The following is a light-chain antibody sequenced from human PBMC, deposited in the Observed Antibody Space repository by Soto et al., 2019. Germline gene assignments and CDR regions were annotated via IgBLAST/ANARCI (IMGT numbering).Light chain of an antibody. Sequence: QSALTQPPSASGSPGQSVTISCTGTSSDVGGYIFVSWYQQHPGKAPKLMIYDVNKRPSGVPDRFSGSKSDNTASLTVSGLQAEDEADYYCVSYTSIITVVFGGGTKLTVL. CDR1: SSDVGGYIF. CDR3: VSYTSIITVV. CDR2: DVN. V-gene: IGLV2-8*01. J-gene: IGLJ2*01.